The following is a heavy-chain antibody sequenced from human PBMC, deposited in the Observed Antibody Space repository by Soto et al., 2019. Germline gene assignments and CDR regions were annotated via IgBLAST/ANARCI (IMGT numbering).Heavy chain of an antibody. J-gene: IGHJ4*02. V-gene: IGHV4-59*01. D-gene: IGHD3-22*01. CDR1: GGSISIYY. CDR2: IYYSGST. Sequence: NPSETLSLTCTVSGGSISIYYWSWIRQPPGKGLEWIGYIYYSGSTNYNPSLKSRVTISVDTSKNQFSLKLSSVTAADTAVYYCARVEGTYYYDSRLRYYFDYWGQGTLVTVSS. CDR3: ARVEGTYYYDSRLRYYFDY.